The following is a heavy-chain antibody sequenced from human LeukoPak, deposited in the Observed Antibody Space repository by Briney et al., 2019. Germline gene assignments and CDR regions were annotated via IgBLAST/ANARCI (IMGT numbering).Heavy chain of an antibody. Sequence: PSETLILSCVVYGGSFRGYYWRWIRQPPGKGLEWIGEIDQSGTTNYNPSLKSRVSISVDTSKKQFSLTLSSMTAADTAVYYCARDPHYYFGYGYFDSWGQGTLVTVSS. CDR1: GGSFRGYY. V-gene: IGHV4-34*01. J-gene: IGHJ4*02. CDR2: IDQSGTT. CDR3: ARDPHYYFGYGYFDS. D-gene: IGHD3-10*01.